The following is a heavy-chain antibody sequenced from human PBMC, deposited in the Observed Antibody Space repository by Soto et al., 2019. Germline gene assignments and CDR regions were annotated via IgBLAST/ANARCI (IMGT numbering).Heavy chain of an antibody. V-gene: IGHV3-48*02. Sequence: LVQSGGHLVQPGGSLRLSCDGSGFNFSDYSMSWVRQAPGKGLAWLSYISLTSSTMYYSASVRGRFTIYRDNAKNSLNLQMDSLRDEDTAVYYCVRERRARDHNDGFFYYYGMDVWGQGTTVTVSS. J-gene: IGHJ6*02. CDR3: VRERRARDHNDGFFYYYGMDV. CDR1: GFNFSDYS. CDR2: ISLTSSTM. D-gene: IGHD3-10*01.